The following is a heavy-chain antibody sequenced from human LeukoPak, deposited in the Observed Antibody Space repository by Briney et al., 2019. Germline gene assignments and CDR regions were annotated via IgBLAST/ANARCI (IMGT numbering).Heavy chain of an antibody. CDR3: ARAENKSDSIFDY. J-gene: IGHJ4*02. CDR1: GYTFTGYY. CDR2: INPNSGGT. D-gene: IGHD4-11*01. Sequence: ASVKVSCKASGYTFTGYYMHWVRQAPGQGLEWMGWINPNSGGTNYAQKFQGRVTMTRDTSISTAYMELSRLRPDDTAVYYCARAENKSDSIFDYWGQGTLVTVSS. V-gene: IGHV1-2*02.